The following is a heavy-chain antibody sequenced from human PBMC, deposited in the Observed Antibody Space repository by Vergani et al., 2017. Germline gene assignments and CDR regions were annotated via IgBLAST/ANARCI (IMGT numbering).Heavy chain of an antibody. J-gene: IGHJ6*04. CDR3: AKKRGSLYYYGVDV. CDR1: GYTFGHFD. Sequence: QEHLLQSGGGVVQPGGSLRLSCIGSGYTFGHFDMHWVRQAPGKGLSWVAFIRYDGSNTQYIDSVKGRFTISRDNSKDTLFVQMNGLRPGDTGTYFCAKKRGSLYYYGVDVWGEGTTITVSS. D-gene: IGHD3-10*01. CDR2: IRYDGSNT. V-gene: IGHV3-30*02.